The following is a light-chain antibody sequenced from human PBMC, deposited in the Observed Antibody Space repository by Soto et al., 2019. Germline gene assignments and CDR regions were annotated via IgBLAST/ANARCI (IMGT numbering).Light chain of an antibody. CDR2: GAS. Sequence: EIVLTQSPGTLSLSPGERATLSCRASQTVSSNYLAWYQQKPGQAPRLLIYGASNRATGIPDRFSGSGSGTDFSLTISRLEPEDFAVYYCQQYESPPPFIIGPGTKVDIK. V-gene: IGKV3-20*01. CDR1: QTVSSNY. CDR3: QQYESPPPFI. J-gene: IGKJ3*01.